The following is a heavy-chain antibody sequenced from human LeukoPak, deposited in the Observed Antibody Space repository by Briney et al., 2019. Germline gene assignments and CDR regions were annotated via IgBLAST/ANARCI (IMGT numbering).Heavy chain of an antibody. CDR3: ARDGTSYYYDSSGYSHYYSYYLDV. V-gene: IGHV1-2*06. J-gene: IGHJ6*03. D-gene: IGHD3-22*01. Sequence: ASVKVSCKASGYTFPGYFIHWVRQAPGQGLEGVGRINTDNGGTNYSQKFQGRVTMTRDTSVTTAYMELSRLRSDDPAVYFCARDGTSYYYDSSGYSHYYSYYLDVWGKGTTITVSS. CDR1: GYTFPGYF. CDR2: INTDNGGT.